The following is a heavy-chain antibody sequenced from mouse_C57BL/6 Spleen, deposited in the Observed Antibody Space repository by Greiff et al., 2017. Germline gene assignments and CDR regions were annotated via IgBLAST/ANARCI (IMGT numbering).Heavy chain of an antibody. D-gene: IGHD1-1*01. CDR3: ARVVAYYFDY. CDR1: GYTFTSYW. J-gene: IGHJ2*01. CDR2: IDPSDSYT. V-gene: IGHV1-59*01. Sequence: QVQLQQSGAELVRPGTSVKLSCKASGYTFTSYWMHWVKQRPGQGLEWIGVIDPSDSYTNYNQKFKGKATLTVDTSSSTAYMQLSSLTSEDSAVYYCARVVAYYFDYWGQGTTLTVSS.